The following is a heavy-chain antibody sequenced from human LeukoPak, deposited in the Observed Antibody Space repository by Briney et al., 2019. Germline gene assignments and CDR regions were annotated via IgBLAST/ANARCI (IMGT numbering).Heavy chain of an antibody. CDR1: GFTVSSNY. Sequence: GGSLRLSCAASGFTVSSNYMSWGRQAPGKGLEWVSVIYSGGSTYYADSVKGRFTISRDNSKNTLYLQMNSLRAEDTAVYYCARDFRGYYYGMDVWGQGTTVTVSS. CDR3: ARDFRGYYYGMDV. D-gene: IGHD5-24*01. V-gene: IGHV3-53*01. J-gene: IGHJ6*02. CDR2: IYSGGST.